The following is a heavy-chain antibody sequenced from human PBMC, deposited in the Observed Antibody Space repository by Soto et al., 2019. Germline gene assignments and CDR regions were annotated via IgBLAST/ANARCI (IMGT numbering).Heavy chain of an antibody. J-gene: IGHJ4*02. CDR2: INHSGST. V-gene: IGHV4-34*01. CDR3: SSTRPCSSTSCRDY. CDR1: GGSFSGYY. Sequence: SETLSLTCAVYGGSFSGYYWSWIRQPPGKGLEWIGEINHSGSTNYNPSLKSRVTISVDTSKNQFSLKLSSVTAADTAVYYCSSTRPCSSTSCRDYWGQGTLVTVSS. D-gene: IGHD2-2*01.